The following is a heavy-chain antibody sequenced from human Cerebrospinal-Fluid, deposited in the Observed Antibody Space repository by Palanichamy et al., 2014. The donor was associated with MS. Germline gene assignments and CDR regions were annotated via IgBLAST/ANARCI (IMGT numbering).Heavy chain of an antibody. V-gene: IGHV4-39*02. J-gene: IGHJ4*02. CDR1: GDSSSGNTFY. CDR3: ARHVRGSKFQNSGFYRPLFFDS. Sequence: QLHLQESGPGLVRPSETLSLSCVVSGDSSSGNTFYWGWIRQPPGRALEWIGSIYYGGTSYYNPSLKSRVSISGDTSRKHFSLNLSSVTAADTAVYYCARHVRGSKFQNSGFYRPLFFDSWGQGTLVTVSS. CDR2: IYYGGTS. D-gene: IGHD3-22*01.